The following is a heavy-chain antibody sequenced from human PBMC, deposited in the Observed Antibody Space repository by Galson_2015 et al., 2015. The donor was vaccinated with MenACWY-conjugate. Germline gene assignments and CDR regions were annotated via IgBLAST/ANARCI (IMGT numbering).Heavy chain of an antibody. CDR2: VYAANSDT. CDR3: VRSPPETVSGVYAPHFDY. V-gene: IGHV5-51*03. CDR1: GYVFTYYW. Sequence: SGAEVKKPGESLKISCTASGYVFTYYWIGWVRQTPAKGLEWMGVVYAANSDTRYSPALQGQVTISADTSTNTAYLQWSSLKASDSAMYFCVRSPPETVSGVYAPHFDYWGQGTLVAVSS. D-gene: IGHD3-3*01. J-gene: IGHJ4*02.